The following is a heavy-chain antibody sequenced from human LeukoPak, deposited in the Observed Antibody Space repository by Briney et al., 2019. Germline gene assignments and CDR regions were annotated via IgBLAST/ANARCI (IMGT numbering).Heavy chain of an antibody. CDR3: AKSGSGSGSYYTVY. V-gene: IGHV3-23*01. CDR2: ISGSGGST. J-gene: IGHJ4*02. CDR1: GFTFSSYA. D-gene: IGHD3-10*01. Sequence: GGSLRLSCAASGFTFSSYAMSWVRQAPGKGLEWVSAISGSGGSTYYADSVKGRFTISRDNSKNTLYLQMNSLRAEDTAVYYCAKSGSGSGSYYTVYWGQGTLVTVSS.